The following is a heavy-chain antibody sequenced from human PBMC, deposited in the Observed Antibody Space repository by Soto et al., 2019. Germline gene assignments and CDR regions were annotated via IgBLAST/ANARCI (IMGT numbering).Heavy chain of an antibody. Sequence: QVQLVQSGAEVKKPGSSVKVSCKASGGTFSSYAISWVRQAPGQGLEWMGGIIPIFGTANYAQKFQGRVTITADESTSTAYMELSSLRSEDTAVYYCARHIDQITGTYYYYYGMDVWGQGTTVTVSS. CDR3: ARHIDQITGTYYYYYGMDV. D-gene: IGHD1-20*01. CDR2: IIPIFGTA. V-gene: IGHV1-69*01. J-gene: IGHJ6*02. CDR1: GGTFSSYA.